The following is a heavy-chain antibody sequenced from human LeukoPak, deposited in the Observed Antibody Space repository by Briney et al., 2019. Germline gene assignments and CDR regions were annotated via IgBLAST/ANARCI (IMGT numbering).Heavy chain of an antibody. J-gene: IGHJ4*02. Sequence: PGGSLRLSCAASGFTFSNYGMHWVRQAPGKGLEWVAFIKYDGSHKDYADSVKGRFTISRDNSKNTLYLQMNSLRAEDTAVYYCAKDEGYCSSTSCFGPLDYWGQGTLVTVSS. CDR2: IKYDGSHK. CDR3: AKDEGYCSSTSCFGPLDY. V-gene: IGHV3-30*02. CDR1: GFTFSNYG. D-gene: IGHD2-2*01.